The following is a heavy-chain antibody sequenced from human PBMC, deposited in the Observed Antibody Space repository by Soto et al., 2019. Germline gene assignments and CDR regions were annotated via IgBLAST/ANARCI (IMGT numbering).Heavy chain of an antibody. Sequence: QVQLQQWGAGLLKPSETLSLTCAVYGGSFSGYYWSWIRQPPGKGQEWIGEINHSGSTNYNPSRKSRVTITVDTSRNQFSLKLSSVTAADTAVYSCARATRQQLVDDGMDLSGQGTTVTVSS. D-gene: IGHD6-13*01. CDR1: GGSFSGYY. V-gene: IGHV4-34*01. J-gene: IGHJ6*02. CDR3: ARATRQQLVDDGMDL. CDR2: INHSGST.